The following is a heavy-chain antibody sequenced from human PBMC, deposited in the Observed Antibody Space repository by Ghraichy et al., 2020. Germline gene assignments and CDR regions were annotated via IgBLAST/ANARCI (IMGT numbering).Heavy chain of an antibody. CDR2: ISGSGGST. D-gene: IGHD6-19*01. CDR1: GFTFSSYA. Sequence: GGSLRLSCAASGFTFSSYAMSWVRQAPGKGLEWVSAISGSGGSTYYADSVRGRFTVSRDISKNTLYLQMNSLRAEDTAIYYCAKERSSSGYFDYWGQGTLVTVSS. J-gene: IGHJ4*02. V-gene: IGHV3-23*01. CDR3: AKERSSSGYFDY.